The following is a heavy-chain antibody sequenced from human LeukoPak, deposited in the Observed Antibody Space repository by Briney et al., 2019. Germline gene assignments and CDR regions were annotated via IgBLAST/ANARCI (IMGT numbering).Heavy chain of an antibody. V-gene: IGHV4-59*12. Sequence: SETLSLTCTVSGGSISPSYWSWIRQPPGKGLEWIGSIYYSGSTNYNPSLKSRVTISLDTSKIQFSLKLTSVTAADTAVYYCARDYGDYGGWFNPWGQGTLVTVSS. D-gene: IGHD4-17*01. CDR2: IYYSGST. CDR3: ARDYGDYGGWFNP. CDR1: GGSISPSY. J-gene: IGHJ5*02.